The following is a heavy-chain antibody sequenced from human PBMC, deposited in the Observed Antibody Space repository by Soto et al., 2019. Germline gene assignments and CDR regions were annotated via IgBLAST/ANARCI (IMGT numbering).Heavy chain of an antibody. V-gene: IGHV3-23*01. CDR2: ISGSGGST. Sequence: GGSLRLSCAASGFTFSSYAMSWVRQAPGKGLEWVSAISGSGGSTYYADSVKGRFTISRDNSKNTLYLQMDSLRAEDTAVYYCAKDRYGYTRNYYGMDVWGQGTTVTVSS. CDR1: GFTFSSYA. CDR3: AKDRYGYTRNYYGMDV. J-gene: IGHJ6*02. D-gene: IGHD5-12*01.